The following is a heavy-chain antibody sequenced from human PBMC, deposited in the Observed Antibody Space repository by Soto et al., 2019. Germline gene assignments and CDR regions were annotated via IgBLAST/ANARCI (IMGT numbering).Heavy chain of an antibody. J-gene: IGHJ4*02. CDR2: IYNSGST. CDR3: ARDPGGPTPFDT. CDR1: GGSVSSGTYF. Sequence: PSETLSLTCNVSGGSVSSGTYFWSWIRQPPGKGLEWIGYIYNSGSTNYNPSLKSRVTISLDTSKNQFSLKLNSVTVADTAVYYCARDPGGPTPFDTWGQGALVTVS. V-gene: IGHV4-61*01. D-gene: IGHD3-16*01.